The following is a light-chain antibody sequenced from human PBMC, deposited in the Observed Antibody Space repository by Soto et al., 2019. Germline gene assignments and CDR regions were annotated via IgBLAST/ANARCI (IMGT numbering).Light chain of an antibody. CDR2: KAS. Sequence: DIQMRQSTSTLSASVGDRVTITCRASQSISSWLAWYQQKPGKAPNLLIYKASSLESGVPSRFSGSGSGTEFTLTISSLQPDDFATYYCQQYNNYPWTFGQGTKV. CDR1: QSISSW. J-gene: IGKJ1*01. CDR3: QQYNNYPWT. V-gene: IGKV1-5*03.